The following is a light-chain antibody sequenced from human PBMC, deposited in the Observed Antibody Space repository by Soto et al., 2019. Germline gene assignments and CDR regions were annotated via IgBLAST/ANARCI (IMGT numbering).Light chain of an antibody. CDR3: NLYVGPPAT. V-gene: IGKV3-20*01. CDR1: QSIRDNY. Sequence: EIVLTQSPGTLSLSPGDRATLSCRASQSIRDNYLAWYQQRPGQAPGLLIFRASNRATGIPDRFSGGGSGTDFTLTTSRLEPEDFGGNCWNLYVGPPATFGQGTRVKI. J-gene: IGKJ5*01. CDR2: RAS.